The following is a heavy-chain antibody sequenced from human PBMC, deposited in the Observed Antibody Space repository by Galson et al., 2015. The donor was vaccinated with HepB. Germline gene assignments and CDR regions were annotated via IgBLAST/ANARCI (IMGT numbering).Heavy chain of an antibody. CDR2: ISAYNGNT. Sequence: SVKVSCKASGYTFTSYGISWVRQAPGQGLEWMGWISAYNGNTNYAQKLQGRVTMTTDTSTSTAYMELRSLRSDDTAVYYCARDSPDIVVVPADYWGQGTLVTVSS. J-gene: IGHJ4*02. V-gene: IGHV1-18*01. D-gene: IGHD2-2*01. CDR3: ARDSPDIVVVPADY. CDR1: GYTFTSYG.